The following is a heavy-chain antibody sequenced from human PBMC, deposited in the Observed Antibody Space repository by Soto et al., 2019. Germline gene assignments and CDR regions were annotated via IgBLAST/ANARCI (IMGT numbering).Heavy chain of an antibody. D-gene: IGHD3-22*01. CDR3: AKDLYYDSSGYFDY. CDR1: GFTFSSYG. Sequence: QVQLVESGGGVVQPGRSLRLSCAASGFTFSSYGMHWVRQAPGKGLEWVAVISYDGSNKYYADPVKGRFTISRDNSKNTLYLQMNSLRAEDTAVYYCAKDLYYDSSGYFDYWGQGTLVTVSS. J-gene: IGHJ4*02. CDR2: ISYDGSNK. V-gene: IGHV3-30*18.